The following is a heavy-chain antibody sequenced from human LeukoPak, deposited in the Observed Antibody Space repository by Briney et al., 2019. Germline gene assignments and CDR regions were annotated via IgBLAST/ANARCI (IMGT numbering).Heavy chain of an antibody. J-gene: IGHJ4*02. Sequence: GGSLRLSCAASGFTVSDNYMSWVRQAPGKGLEWVANIKQDGSDKYYVDSVKGRFTISRDNAKNSLYLQMNSLRVDDTAVYYCARTDIVVELRITRRFDCWGQGTLVTVSS. CDR3: ARTDIVVELRITRRFDC. CDR1: GFTVSDNY. V-gene: IGHV3-7*03. D-gene: IGHD2-15*01. CDR2: IKQDGSDK.